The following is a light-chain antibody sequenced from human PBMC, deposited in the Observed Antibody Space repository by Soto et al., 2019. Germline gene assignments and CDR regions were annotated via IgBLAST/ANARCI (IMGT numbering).Light chain of an antibody. CDR2: DVS. V-gene: IGLV2-14*03. Sequence: QSALTQPASVSGSPGQSIAVSCSGTSSDIGAYIHVSWYQQHPGKAPKLMIYDVSNRPSGVSDRFSGSKSGNTASLTISGLQAEDEADYYCTSYTPSGPYVFGAGTTVTVL. CDR3: TSYTPSGPYV. J-gene: IGLJ1*01. CDR1: SSDIGAYIH.